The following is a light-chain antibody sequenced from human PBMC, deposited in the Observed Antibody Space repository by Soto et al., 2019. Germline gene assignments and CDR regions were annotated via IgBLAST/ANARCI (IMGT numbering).Light chain of an antibody. J-gene: IGKJ5*01. V-gene: IGKV3-11*01. Sequence: EFVLTQSPGTLSLSPGERATLSCRASQSIHTSLAWYQQKSGKPPRLVIYDSTLRANGVPDRFGGSRSGTEFTLTINSLEPEDFAVYYCQQRNVWPPITFGQGTRWRL. CDR3: QQRNVWPPIT. CDR1: QSIHTS. CDR2: DST.